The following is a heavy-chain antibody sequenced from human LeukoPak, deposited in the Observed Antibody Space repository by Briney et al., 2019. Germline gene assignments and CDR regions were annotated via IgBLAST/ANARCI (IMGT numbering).Heavy chain of an antibody. J-gene: IGHJ4*02. Sequence: ELVAVIWYDGSNKSYADSVKGRFTISRDNSKNTLDLEMNRLRAEDTAVYYCARVDMATIDYWGQGTLVTVSS. D-gene: IGHD5-24*01. CDR2: IWYDGSNK. V-gene: IGHV3-33*01. CDR3: ARVDMATIDY.